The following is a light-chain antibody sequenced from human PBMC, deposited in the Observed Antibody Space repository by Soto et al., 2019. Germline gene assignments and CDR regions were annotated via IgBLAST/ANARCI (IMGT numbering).Light chain of an antibody. CDR3: QQRSNWPIT. CDR1: QSVGSY. CDR2: DAS. Sequence: EIVLTQSPVTLSLSPGERATLFCRVNQSVGSYLAWYQQKPGQAPRLLIYDASNRATGIPARFSGSGSGTDFTLTISSLEPEDFAVYFCQQRSNWPITFGQGTRLEIK. J-gene: IGKJ5*01. V-gene: IGKV3-11*01.